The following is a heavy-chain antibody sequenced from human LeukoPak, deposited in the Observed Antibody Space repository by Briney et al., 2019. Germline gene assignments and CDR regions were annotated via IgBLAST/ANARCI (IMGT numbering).Heavy chain of an antibody. V-gene: IGHV5-51*01. Sequence: GESLKISCKGSGYSFSTYWIGWVRQMPGKGLEWMGIIYPADSDTKYSPSFQGQVTISADKSISIAYLQWSSLKASDTAMYYCARPSYGSGSRIDYWGQGTLVTVSS. D-gene: IGHD3-10*01. J-gene: IGHJ4*02. CDR1: GYSFSTYW. CDR2: IYPADSDT. CDR3: ARPSYGSGSRIDY.